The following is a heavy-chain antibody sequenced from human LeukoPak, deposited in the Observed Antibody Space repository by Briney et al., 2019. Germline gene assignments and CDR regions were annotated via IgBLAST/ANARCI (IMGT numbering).Heavy chain of an antibody. V-gene: IGHV3-7*01. D-gene: IGHD2-2*01. CDR2: IKQDGSEK. CDR1: GFTFSSRDW. J-gene: IGHJ6*03. CDR3: ARGQTPYCSSTSCSVSKNYYYYYYMDV. Sequence: GGSLRLSCVASGFTFSSRDWMTWVRQAPGKGLEWVANIKQDGSEKNYVDSVKGRFTISRDNAKNSLYLQMNSLRAEDTAVYYCARGQTPYCSSTSCSVSKNYYYYYYMDVWGKGTTVTISS.